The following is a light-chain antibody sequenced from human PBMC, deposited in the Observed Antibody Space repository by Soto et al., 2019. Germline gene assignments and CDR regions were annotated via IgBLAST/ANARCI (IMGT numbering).Light chain of an antibody. Sequence: EIVLTQSPGTLSLSPGERATFSCRASQSVSNNYLAWYQQKPGQAPRLLIYGASNRATGIPDRFSGSGSGTVFTLTISRLEPEDFAVYYCQQYGSSGTFGQGTKVEIK. V-gene: IGKV3-20*01. CDR1: QSVSNNY. J-gene: IGKJ1*01. CDR3: QQYGSSGT. CDR2: GAS.